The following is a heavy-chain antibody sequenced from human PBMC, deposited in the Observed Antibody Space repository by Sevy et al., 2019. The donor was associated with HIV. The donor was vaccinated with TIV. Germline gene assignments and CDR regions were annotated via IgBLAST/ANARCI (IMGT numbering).Heavy chain of an antibody. CDR1: GGSVGNDDYY. CDR3: ARGVASSGAYKFDY. Sequence: SETLSLTCIVSGGSVGNDDYYWSWIRQPPGKGLEWIGYIFYSGSTYYNPSLKSRGSISVDTSKNHFSLRLRSVTAADTAVYYCARGVASSGAYKFDYWGPGTLVIVSS. V-gene: IGHV4-30-4*01. J-gene: IGHJ4*02. CDR2: IFYSGST. D-gene: IGHD6-13*01.